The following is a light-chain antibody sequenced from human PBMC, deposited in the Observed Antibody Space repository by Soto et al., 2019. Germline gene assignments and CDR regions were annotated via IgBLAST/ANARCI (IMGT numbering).Light chain of an antibody. CDR2: DAS. Sequence: EIVLTQSPGTLSLSPGERATLSCRASQSVSSSYLAWYQQKPGQAPRLLIYDASSRATGIPDRFSGSGSGTDFTLTISRLEPEDFAVYYCQQYDSSPLFTFGPGTKVDIK. CDR1: QSVSSSY. CDR3: QQYDSSPLFT. V-gene: IGKV3-20*01. J-gene: IGKJ3*01.